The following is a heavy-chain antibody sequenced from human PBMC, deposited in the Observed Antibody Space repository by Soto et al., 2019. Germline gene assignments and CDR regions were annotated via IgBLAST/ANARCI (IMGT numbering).Heavy chain of an antibody. D-gene: IGHD5-18*01. J-gene: IGHJ3*01. CDR1: GYNFRNFG. V-gene: IGHV1-18*01. CDR2: ISGYNGRT. Sequence: QVQLEQSGDAVKKPGASVKVSCKASGYNFRNFGITWVRQASGVGLEWLGWISGYNGRTSSARNLRDRVVLTTDTATNTAYMELRSLTSDDTAIYYCAREGYSSGFDPFDFWGQGTKVTVSS. CDR3: AREGYSSGFDPFDF.